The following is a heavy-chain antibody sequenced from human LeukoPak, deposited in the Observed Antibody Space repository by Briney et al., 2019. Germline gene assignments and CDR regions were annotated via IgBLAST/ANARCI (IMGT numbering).Heavy chain of an antibody. CDR3: AREGYSYGSQFDY. J-gene: IGHJ4*02. V-gene: IGHV1-18*01. CDR1: GYSFNSYG. Sequence: ASVKVSCKASGYSFNSYGFSWVRQAPGQGLEWMGWISPYNGNTSYAQKLQGRVTMTSDTSTSTAYMELRSLRSDDTAVYYCAREGYSYGSQFDYWGQGTLVTVSS. D-gene: IGHD5-18*01. CDR2: ISPYNGNT.